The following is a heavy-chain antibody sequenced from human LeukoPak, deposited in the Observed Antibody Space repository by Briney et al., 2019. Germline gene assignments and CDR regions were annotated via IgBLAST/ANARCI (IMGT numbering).Heavy chain of an antibody. CDR2: ISSNGGST. V-gene: IGHV3-64*01. D-gene: IGHD6-13*01. CDR3: AREGVAAAGTNAFDI. J-gene: IGHJ3*02. Sequence: GGSLRLSCAASGFTSSSYAMHWVRQAPGKGLEYVSAISSNGGSTYYANSVKGRFTISRDNSKNTLYLQMGSLRAEDMAVYYCAREGVAAAGTNAFDIWGQGTMVTVSS. CDR1: GFTSSSYA.